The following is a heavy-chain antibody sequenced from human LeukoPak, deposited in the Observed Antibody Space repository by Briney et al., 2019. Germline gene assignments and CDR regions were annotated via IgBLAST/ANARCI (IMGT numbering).Heavy chain of an antibody. CDR3: ARRRYYYDSSGYYKGSWFDP. D-gene: IGHD3-22*01. J-gene: IGHJ5*02. Sequence: SVKVSCKASGGTFGSYAISWVRQAPGQGLEWMGGIIPIFGTANYAQKFQGRVTITADESTSTAYKELSSLRSEDTAVYYCARRRYYYDSSGYYKGSWFDPWGQGTLVTVSS. V-gene: IGHV1-69*13. CDR2: IIPIFGTA. CDR1: GGTFGSYA.